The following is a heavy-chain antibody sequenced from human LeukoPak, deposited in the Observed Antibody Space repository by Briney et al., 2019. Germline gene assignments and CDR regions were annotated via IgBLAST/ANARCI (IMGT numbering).Heavy chain of an antibody. V-gene: IGHV4-59*01. CDR2: IYYSGST. CDR1: GGSINSYY. Sequence: PSETLSLTCTVSGGSINSYYWSWIRQPPGKGLEWIGYIYYSGSTNYNPSLKSRVTISVDTSKNQFSLKLSSVTAADTAMYYCAREGTTDSSTWYMSWFDPWGQGTLVTVSS. J-gene: IGHJ5*02. CDR3: AREGTTDSSTWYMSWFDP. D-gene: IGHD6-13*01.